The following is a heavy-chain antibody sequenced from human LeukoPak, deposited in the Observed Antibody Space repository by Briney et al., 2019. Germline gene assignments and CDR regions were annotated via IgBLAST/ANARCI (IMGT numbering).Heavy chain of an antibody. D-gene: IGHD3-22*01. CDR1: GYTFTSYG. J-gene: IGHJ4*02. Sequence: ASVKVSCKASGYTFTSYGISWVRQAPGQGLEWMGWISAYNGNTNYAQKLQGRVTMTTDTSTSTAYMELRSLRSDDTAVYYCVRAPRQYYYDSSGYHYWGQGTLVTVSS. V-gene: IGHV1-18*01. CDR2: ISAYNGNT. CDR3: VRAPRQYYYDSSGYHY.